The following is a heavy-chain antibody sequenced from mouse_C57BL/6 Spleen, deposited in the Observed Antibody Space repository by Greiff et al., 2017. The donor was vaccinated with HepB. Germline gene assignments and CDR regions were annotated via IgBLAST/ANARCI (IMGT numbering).Heavy chain of an antibody. Sequence: QVQLQQSGAELVKPGASVKLSCKASGYTFTSYWMQWVKQRPGQGLEWIGEIDPSDSYTNYNQKFKGKATLTVDTSSSTAYMQLSSLTSEDSAVYYCANKYDYDVGYFDVWGTGTTVTVSS. CDR3: ANKYDYDVGYFDV. V-gene: IGHV1-50*01. D-gene: IGHD2-4*01. CDR2: IDPSDSYT. J-gene: IGHJ1*03. CDR1: GYTFTSYW.